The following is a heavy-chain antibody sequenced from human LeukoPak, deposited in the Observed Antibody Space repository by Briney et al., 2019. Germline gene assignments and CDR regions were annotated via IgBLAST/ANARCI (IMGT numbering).Heavy chain of an antibody. V-gene: IGHV3-48*04. CDR2: ISMSGSTI. CDR1: GFTFSSYS. CDR3: ARDPSRISNYYYMDV. Sequence: GGSLRLSCAASGFTFSSYSMNWVRQAPGKGLEWVSYISMSGSTIYYADSVKGRFTISRDNAKNSLYLQMSSLRAEDTAVYYCARDPSRISNYYYMDVWGKGTTVTVSS. D-gene: IGHD4-11*01. J-gene: IGHJ6*03.